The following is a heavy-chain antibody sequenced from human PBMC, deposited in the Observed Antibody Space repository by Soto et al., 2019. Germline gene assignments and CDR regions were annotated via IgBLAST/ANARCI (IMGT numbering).Heavy chain of an antibody. J-gene: IGHJ4*02. CDR3: ARQLYTAMVMCLDY. D-gene: IGHD5-18*01. CDR2: IYYSGST. V-gene: IGHV4-39*01. CDR1: GGSISSSSYY. Sequence: SETLSLTCTVSGGSISSSSYYWGWIRQPPGKGLEWIGSIYYSGSTYYNPSLKSRVTISVDTSKNQFSLKLSSVTAADTAVYYCARQLYTAMVMCLDYWGQGTLVTVS.